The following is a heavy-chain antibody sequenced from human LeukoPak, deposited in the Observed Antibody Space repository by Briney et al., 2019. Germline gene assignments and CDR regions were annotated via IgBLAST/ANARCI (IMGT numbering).Heavy chain of an antibody. J-gene: IGHJ4*02. CDR1: GYSLTDFS. CDR2: FDPEHGEP. Sequence: ASVKVSCKVSGYSLTDFSMHWVRQAPGKGSEYMGGFDPEHGEPIYARKFQGRFTMTEDRSTDTAYMELSSLRSEDTATYYCATYRTLDYWGQGTLVTVSS. CDR3: ATYRTLDY. V-gene: IGHV1-24*01. D-gene: IGHD1-14*01.